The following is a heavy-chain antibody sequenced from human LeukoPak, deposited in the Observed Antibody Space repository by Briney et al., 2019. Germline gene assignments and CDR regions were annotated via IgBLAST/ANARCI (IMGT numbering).Heavy chain of an antibody. D-gene: IGHD1-26*01. J-gene: IGHJ4*02. CDR2: ISYDGSNK. CDR1: GFTFSSYG. Sequence: GGSLRLSCAASGFTFSSYGMHWVRQAPGKGLEWVAVISYDGSNKYYADSVKGRFTISRDNSKNTLYLQMNSLRAEDTAVYYCARESPIVGATRFDYWGQGTLVTVSS. V-gene: IGHV3-30*03. CDR3: ARESPIVGATRFDY.